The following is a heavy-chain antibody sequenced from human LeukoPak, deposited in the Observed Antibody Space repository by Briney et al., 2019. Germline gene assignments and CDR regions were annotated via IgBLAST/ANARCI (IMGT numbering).Heavy chain of an antibody. CDR3: ARGGFSSSSGYMDV. D-gene: IGHD6-6*01. CDR2: IQYDGSNE. J-gene: IGHJ6*03. CDR1: RFTFSSYG. Sequence: PGGSLRLSCAASRFTFSSYGMHWVRQAPGKGLEWVAYIQYDGSNEQYADSVKGRFSISRDSSKNILYLQMNSLRAEDTAVYYCARGGFSSSSGYMDVWGKGTTVTVSS. V-gene: IGHV3-30*02.